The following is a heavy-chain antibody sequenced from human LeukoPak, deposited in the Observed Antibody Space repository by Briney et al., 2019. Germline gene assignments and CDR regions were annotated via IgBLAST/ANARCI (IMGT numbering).Heavy chain of an antibody. V-gene: IGHV1-69*05. CDR1: GGTFSSYA. Sequence: ASVKVSCKASGGTFSSYAISWVRQAPGQGLEWMGGIIPIFGTANYAQKFHGRVTITTDESTSTAYMELSSLRSEDTAVYYCARQGAGGSYYGDDYFDYWGQGTLVTVSS. CDR3: ARQGAGGSYYGDDYFDY. CDR2: IIPIFGTA. D-gene: IGHD1-26*01. J-gene: IGHJ4*02.